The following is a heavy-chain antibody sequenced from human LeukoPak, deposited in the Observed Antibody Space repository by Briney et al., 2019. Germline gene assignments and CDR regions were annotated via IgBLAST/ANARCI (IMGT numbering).Heavy chain of an antibody. D-gene: IGHD3-22*01. V-gene: IGHV3-30*02. CDR2: IRYDGSNK. Sequence: GGSLRLSCAASGLTFSSYGMHWVRQAPAKGLEWVAFIRYDGSNKYYADSVKGRFTISRDNAKNTLYLQMNSLRAEDTAVYYCARGAGDSSGYLELEDAFDIRGQGTMVTVSS. CDR1: GLTFSSYG. CDR3: ARGAGDSSGYLELEDAFDI. J-gene: IGHJ3*02.